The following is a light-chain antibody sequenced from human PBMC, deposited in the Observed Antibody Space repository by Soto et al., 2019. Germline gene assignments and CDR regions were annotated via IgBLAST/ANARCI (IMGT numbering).Light chain of an antibody. J-gene: IGLJ2*01. Sequence: QSVLTQPPSVSGAPGQRVTISCTGSSSNIGAGYDVHWYQQLPGAAPRLLIYGNINRPSGVPDRFSGSKSGTSASLAITGRQAEDEADYYCQSHDSSLSGSVFGGGTKLTVL. V-gene: IGLV1-40*01. CDR2: GNI. CDR3: QSHDSSLSGSV. CDR1: SSNIGAGYD.